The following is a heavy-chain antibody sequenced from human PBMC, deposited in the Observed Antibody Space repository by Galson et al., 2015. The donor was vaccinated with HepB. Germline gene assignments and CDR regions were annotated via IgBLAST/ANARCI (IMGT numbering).Heavy chain of an antibody. CDR3: ARVYCSSTSCYPRYGMDV. CDR1: GYTFTSYY. Sequence: SVKVSCKASGYTFTSYYMHWVRQAPGQGLEWMGIINPSGGSTSYAQKFQGRVTMTRDTSTSTVYMELSSLRSEDTAVYYCARVYCSSTSCYPRYGMDVWGQGTTVTVSS. CDR2: INPSGGST. J-gene: IGHJ6*02. V-gene: IGHV1-46*01. D-gene: IGHD2-2*01.